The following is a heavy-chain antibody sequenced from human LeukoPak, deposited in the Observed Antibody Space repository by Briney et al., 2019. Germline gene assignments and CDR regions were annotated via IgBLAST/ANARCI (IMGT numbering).Heavy chain of an antibody. D-gene: IGHD3-22*01. CDR2: IKEDGSEK. CDR1: GFTFGGYG. V-gene: IGHV3-7*01. CDR3: ARDSSGYQ. J-gene: IGHJ4*02. Sequence: PGGSLRLSCAGSGFTFGGYGMHWFRQTPGKGLEWVANIKEDGSEKYYGDSVKGRFTISRDNAKNSLYLEMNSLRVEDTAVYYCARDSSGYQWGQGTLVTVSS.